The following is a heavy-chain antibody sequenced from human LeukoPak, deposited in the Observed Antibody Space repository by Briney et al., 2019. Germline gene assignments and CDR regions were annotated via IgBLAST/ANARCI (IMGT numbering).Heavy chain of an antibody. D-gene: IGHD5-18*01. Sequence: GGSLRLSCAASGFTFNTYSMNWVRQAPGKGLEWVSYITSSSSSIYYADSVKGRFTISRDNAKNSLYLQMNSLRAEDTAVYYCARGVYSYGSFDYWGQGTLVTVSS. CDR3: ARGVYSYGSFDY. J-gene: IGHJ4*02. V-gene: IGHV3-48*01. CDR1: GFTFNTYS. CDR2: ITSSSSSI.